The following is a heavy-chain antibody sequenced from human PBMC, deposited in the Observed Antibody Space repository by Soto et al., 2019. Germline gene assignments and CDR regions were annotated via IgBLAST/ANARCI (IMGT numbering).Heavy chain of an antibody. CDR2: IVVGSGNT. D-gene: IGHD3-10*01. CDR3: ARDSGYGSGSSVNHYLDY. Sequence: GASVKVSCKASGFTFTNSAVQWVRQARGQRLEWIGWIVVGSGNTNYAQKFQERVTITRDMSTTTAYMELSSLRFDDTAVYYCARDSGYGSGSSVNHYLDYWGHGTQVTVSS. J-gene: IGHJ4*01. V-gene: IGHV1-58*01. CDR1: GFTFTNSA.